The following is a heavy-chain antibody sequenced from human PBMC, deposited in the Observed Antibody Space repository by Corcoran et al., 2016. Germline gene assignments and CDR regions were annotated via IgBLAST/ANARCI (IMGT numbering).Heavy chain of an antibody. CDR1: GFTFSSYG. CDR2: IWYDGSNK. D-gene: IGHD3-10*01. Sequence: QVQLVESGGGVVQPGRSLRLSCAASGFTFSSYGMHWVRQAPGKGLEWVAVIWYDGSNKYYADSVKGRFTISRDNSKNTLYLQMNSLRAEDTAVYYCALWFGEYPAGFDYWGQGTLVTVSS. J-gene: IGHJ4*02. CDR3: ALWFGEYPAGFDY. V-gene: IGHV3-33*01.